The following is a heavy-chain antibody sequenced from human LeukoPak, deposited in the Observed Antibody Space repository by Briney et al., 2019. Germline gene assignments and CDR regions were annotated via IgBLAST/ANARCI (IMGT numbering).Heavy chain of an antibody. CDR2: IIPIFGTA. CDR3: ARGRGFGDGYNRFGSNYYYYYMDV. D-gene: IGHD5-24*01. V-gene: IGHV1-69*05. CDR1: GGTFSSYA. Sequence: GASVKVSCKASGGTFSSYAISWVRQAPGQGLEWMGGIIPIFGTANYAQKFQGRVTITTDESTSTAYMELSSLRSEDTAVYYCARGRGFGDGYNRFGSNYYYYYMDVWGKGTTVTVSS. J-gene: IGHJ6*03.